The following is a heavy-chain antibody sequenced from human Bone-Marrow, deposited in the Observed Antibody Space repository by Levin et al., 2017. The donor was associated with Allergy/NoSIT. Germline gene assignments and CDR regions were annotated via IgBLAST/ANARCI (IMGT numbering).Heavy chain of an antibody. V-gene: IGHV3-49*04. CDR1: GFTFGDYA. CDR2: IRSKAYGGTT. CDR3: TRDYYDSPNYY. J-gene: IGHJ4*02. D-gene: IGHD3-22*01. Sequence: PGGSLRLSCTASGFTFGDYAMSWVRQAPGKGLEWVGFIRSKAYGGTTEYAASVKGRFTISRDDSKSIAYLQMNSLKTEDTAVYYCTRDYYDSPNYYWGQGTLVTVSS.